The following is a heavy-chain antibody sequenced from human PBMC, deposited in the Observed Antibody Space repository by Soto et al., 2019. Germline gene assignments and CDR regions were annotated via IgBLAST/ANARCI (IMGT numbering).Heavy chain of an antibody. V-gene: IGHV1-58*02. J-gene: IGHJ3*02. CDR1: GFTFTSSA. CDR3: AAVPYYDFWSGYPVDAFDI. D-gene: IGHD3-3*01. CDR2: IVVGSGNT. Sequence: GASVKVSCKASGFTFTSSAMQWVRQARGQRLEWIGWIVVGSGNTNYAQKFQERVTITRDMSTSTAYMELSSLRSEDTAVYYCAAVPYYDFWSGYPVDAFDIWGQGTMVTVSS.